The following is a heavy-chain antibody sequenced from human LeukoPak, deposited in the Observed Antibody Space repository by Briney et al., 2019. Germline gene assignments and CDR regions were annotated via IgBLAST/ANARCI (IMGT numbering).Heavy chain of an antibody. J-gene: IGHJ6*02. V-gene: IGHV3-53*05. CDR1: GFTVSSNY. CDR2: IYSGGST. CDR3: AAGYSSSWYPGYYYGMDV. Sequence: GGSLRLSCAASGFTVSSNYMSWVRQAPGKGLEWVSVIYSGGSTYYADSVKGRFTISRDNSKNTLYLQMNSLRAEDTAVYYCAAGYSSSWYPGYYYGMDVWGQGTTVTVSS. D-gene: IGHD6-13*01.